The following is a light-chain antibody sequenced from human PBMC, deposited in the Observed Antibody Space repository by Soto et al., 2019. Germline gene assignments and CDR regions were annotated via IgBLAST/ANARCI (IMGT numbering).Light chain of an antibody. CDR3: QQYGSSPST. J-gene: IGKJ1*01. CDR2: GAS. V-gene: IGKV3-20*01. CDR1: QSVSSNY. Sequence: EIVLTQSPGTLSLSPGERATLSCRASQSVSSNYITWYQQKPGQAPRRLIFGASSRATGIPDRFSGSGSGTDFTLTISRLEPEDFAVYYCQQYGSSPSTFGQGPTV.